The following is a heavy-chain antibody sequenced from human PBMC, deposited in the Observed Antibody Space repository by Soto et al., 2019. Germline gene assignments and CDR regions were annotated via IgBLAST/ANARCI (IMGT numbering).Heavy chain of an antibody. J-gene: IGHJ4*02. D-gene: IGHD3-10*01. Sequence: SETLSLTSTVSGGSISSYYWSWIRQPPGKGLEWIGYIYYSGSTNYNPSLKSRVTISVDTSKNQFSLKLSSVTAADTAVYYCARVATMVRGVTSPFDYWGQGTLVTVSS. V-gene: IGHV4-59*01. CDR2: IYYSGST. CDR3: ARVATMVRGVTSPFDY. CDR1: GGSISSYY.